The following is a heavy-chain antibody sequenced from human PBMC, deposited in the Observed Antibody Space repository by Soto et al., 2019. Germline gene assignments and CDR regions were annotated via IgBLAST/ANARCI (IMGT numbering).Heavy chain of an antibody. CDR1: GGTFSSYT. J-gene: IGHJ1*01. CDR2: IIPILGIA. CDR3: ARTRGDPEDFQH. V-gene: IGHV1-69*02. Sequence: QVQLVQSGAEVKKPGSSVKVSCKASGGTFSSYTISWVRQAPGQGLEWMGRIIPILGIANYAQKFQGRVTITADKSTSTAYMEMSSLRSEDTAVYYCARTRGDPEDFQHWGQGTLVTVSS. D-gene: IGHD3-10*01.